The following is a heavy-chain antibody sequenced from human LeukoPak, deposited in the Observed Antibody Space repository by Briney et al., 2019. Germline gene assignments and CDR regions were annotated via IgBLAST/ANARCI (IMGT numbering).Heavy chain of an antibody. CDR3: ARRASRENYFDY. CDR2: ISYSGTT. Sequence: PSETLSLTCNVSGGSISNSYWNWIRQPPGKGLEWIGYISYSGTTNSNPSLKSRVTLSVDTSKNELSLKLNSVTAADTAVYYCARRASRENYFDYWGQGALVTVSS. J-gene: IGHJ4*02. D-gene: IGHD5-24*01. CDR1: GGSISNSY. V-gene: IGHV4-59*08.